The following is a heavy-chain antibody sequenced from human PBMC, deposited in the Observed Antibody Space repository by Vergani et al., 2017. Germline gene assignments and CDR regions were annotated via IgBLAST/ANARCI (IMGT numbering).Heavy chain of an antibody. CDR1: GGSFSGYY. Sequence: QVQLQQWGAGLLQPSETLSLTCAVYGGSFSGYYWSWIRQPPGKGLEWIGEINHSGSTNYNPSLKSRVTISVDTSKNQFSLKLSSVTAADTAVYYCARVDTTRRWYYYYYMDVWGKGTTVTVSS. CDR3: ARVDTTRRWYYYYYMDV. CDR2: INHSGST. J-gene: IGHJ6*03. D-gene: IGHD1-1*01. V-gene: IGHV4-34*01.